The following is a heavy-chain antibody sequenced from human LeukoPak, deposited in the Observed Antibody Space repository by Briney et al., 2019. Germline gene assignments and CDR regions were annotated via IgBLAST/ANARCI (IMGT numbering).Heavy chain of an antibody. CDR2: IWYDGSNK. J-gene: IGHJ6*02. D-gene: IGHD2-15*01. CDR3: ASTPRGEYCSGGSCYGPYYGMDV. Sequence: PGRSLRLSCAASGFTFSSYGMHWVRQAPGKGLEWVAVIWYDGSNKYYADSVKGRFTISRDNSKNTLYLQMNSLRAEDTAVYYCASTPRGEYCSGGSCYGPYYGMDVWGQGTTATVSS. V-gene: IGHV3-33*01. CDR1: GFTFSSYG.